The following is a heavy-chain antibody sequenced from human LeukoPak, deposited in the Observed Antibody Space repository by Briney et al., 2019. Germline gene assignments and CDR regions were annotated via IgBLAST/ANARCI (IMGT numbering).Heavy chain of an antibody. CDR2: IIPIFGTA. CDR3: ARDGPYDSSGYYYSTPFDY. V-gene: IGHV1-69*13. J-gene: IGHJ4*02. D-gene: IGHD3-22*01. CDR1: GGTFSSYA. Sequence: SVKASCKASGGTFSSYAISWVRQAPGQGLEWMGGIIPIFGTANYAQKFQGRVTITADESTSTAYMELSSLRPEDTAVYYCARDGPYDSSGYYYSTPFDYWGQGTLVTVSS.